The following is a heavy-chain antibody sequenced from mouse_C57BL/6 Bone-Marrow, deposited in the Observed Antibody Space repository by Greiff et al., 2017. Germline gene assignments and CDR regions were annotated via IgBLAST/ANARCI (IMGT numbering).Heavy chain of an antibody. D-gene: IGHD2-4*01. Sequence: VQLQQSGPELVKPGASVKISCKASGYTFTDYYMNWVKQSHGKSLEWIGDINPNNGGTSYNQKFKGKATLTVDKSSSTAYMELNSLTSEDSAVYYCARWGLGYDYYFDYWGQGTTLTVSS. CDR1: GYTFTDYY. V-gene: IGHV1-26*01. CDR3: ARWGLGYDYYFDY. CDR2: INPNNGGT. J-gene: IGHJ2*01.